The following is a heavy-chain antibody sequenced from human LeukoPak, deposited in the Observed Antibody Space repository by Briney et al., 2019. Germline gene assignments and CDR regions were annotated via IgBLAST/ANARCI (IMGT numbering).Heavy chain of an antibody. V-gene: IGHV3-30*02. D-gene: IGHD1-26*01. CDR2: IRYDGGTT. CDR3: AKDRGTMVGPTPTSDY. CDR1: GFLFNNYG. J-gene: IGHJ4*02. Sequence: GGSLRLSCTASGFLFNNYGMHWVRQVPGKGLEWVAFIRYDGGTTQYADSVKGRFTISRDNSRDILFLQMNSLRGEDTAVYYCAKDRGTMVGPTPTSDYWGQGTLVTVSS.